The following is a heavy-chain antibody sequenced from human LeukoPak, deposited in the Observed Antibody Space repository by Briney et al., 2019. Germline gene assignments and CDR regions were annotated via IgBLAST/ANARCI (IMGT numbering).Heavy chain of an antibody. Sequence: GSLRLSCAASGFTFSSYAMSWVRQAPGKGLEWVSAISGSGGSTYYADSVKGRFTISRDNSKNTLYLQMNSLRAEDTAIYYCARDGTTTRYNWFDPWGQGTLVTVSS. CDR1: GFTFSSYA. CDR3: ARDGTTTRYNWFDP. D-gene: IGHD4-11*01. CDR2: ISGSGGST. V-gene: IGHV3-23*01. J-gene: IGHJ5*02.